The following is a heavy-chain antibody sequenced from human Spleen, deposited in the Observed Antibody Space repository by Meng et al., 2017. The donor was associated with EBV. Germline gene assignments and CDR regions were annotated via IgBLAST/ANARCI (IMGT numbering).Heavy chain of an antibody. Sequence: QVVPSGAGVKKPGSSVNVSCKTSGGTFRSDAVSWVRQAPGQGLEWLGGLIPKSDAPYYAQKFQDRVTITADESMSTHYMDLRGLKSEDTAVYYCASESGRGFTPDYWGQGTLVTVSS. CDR3: ASESGRGFTPDY. D-gene: IGHD3-10*01. CDR1: GGTFRSDA. V-gene: IGHV1-69*01. CDR2: LIPKSDAP. J-gene: IGHJ4*02.